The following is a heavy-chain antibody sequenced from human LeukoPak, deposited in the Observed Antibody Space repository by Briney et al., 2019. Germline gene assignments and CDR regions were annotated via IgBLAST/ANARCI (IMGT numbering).Heavy chain of an antibody. CDR2: ISSSSSTI. CDR3: ARGMGRGITIFGVVSPFDY. CDR1: GFTFSSYS. D-gene: IGHD3-3*01. Sequence: GGSMRLSCAASGFTFSSYSMNWVREAPGKGLEWVSYISSSSSTIYYADSVKGRFTISRDNAKNSLYLQMNSLRAEDTAVYYCARGMGRGITIFGVVSPFDYWGQGTLVTVSS. V-gene: IGHV3-48*01. J-gene: IGHJ4*02.